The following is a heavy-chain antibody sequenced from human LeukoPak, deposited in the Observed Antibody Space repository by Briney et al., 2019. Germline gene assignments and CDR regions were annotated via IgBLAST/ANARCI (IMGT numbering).Heavy chain of an antibody. CDR1: GGSISSGGYY. Sequence: SETLSLTCTVSGGSISSGGYYWSWIRQHPGKGLEWIGYIYYSGSTYYNPSLKSRVTISVDTSKNQFSLKLSSVTAADTAVYYCARDRPGYCSGGSCYSGWDPWGQGTLVTVSS. D-gene: IGHD2-15*01. J-gene: IGHJ5*02. V-gene: IGHV4-31*03. CDR3: ARDRPGYCSGGSCYSGWDP. CDR2: IYYSGST.